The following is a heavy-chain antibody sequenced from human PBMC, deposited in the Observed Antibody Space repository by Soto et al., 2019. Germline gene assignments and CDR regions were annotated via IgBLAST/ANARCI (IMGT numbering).Heavy chain of an antibody. CDR3: VRDDTRRSNEFWSGHDTTDAFDI. Sequence: EVQLVESGGGLVQPGGSLRLSCAASGFTFSRYWMSWVRQAPGKGLEWVANIKQDGSEKYYVESVKGRFTMSRDNTKNSLYLQMNSMRAEDTAVYYCVRDDTRRSNEFWSGHDTTDAFDIWGQGRMVTVSS. CDR2: IKQDGSEK. V-gene: IGHV3-7*01. D-gene: IGHD3-3*01. CDR1: GFTFSRYW. J-gene: IGHJ3*02.